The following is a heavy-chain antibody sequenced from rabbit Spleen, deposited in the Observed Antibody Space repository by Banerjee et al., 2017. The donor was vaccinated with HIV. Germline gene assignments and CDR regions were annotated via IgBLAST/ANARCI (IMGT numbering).Heavy chain of an antibody. V-gene: IGHV1S47*01. CDR1: GFDISKYG. CDR3: ARGSATMTMVITGYYLSL. D-gene: IGHD2-1*01. CDR2: IDPIFTTT. J-gene: IGHJ4*01. Sequence: QEQLVESGGGLVQPGGSLKLSCTVSGFDISKYGVTWVRQAPGKGLEWIGYIDPIFTTTHYASWVNGRFTISRDIDQNTLYLQLNSLTAADTATYFCARGSATMTMVITGYYLSLWGPGTLVTVS.